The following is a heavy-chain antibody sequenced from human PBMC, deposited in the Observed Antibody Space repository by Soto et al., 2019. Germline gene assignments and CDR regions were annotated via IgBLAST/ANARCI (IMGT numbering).Heavy chain of an antibody. CDR2: IVPVLGLV. J-gene: IGHJ5*02. CDR3: ARGVAVVPAPETALNWFDT. D-gene: IGHD6-19*01. V-gene: IGHV1-69*02. CDR1: GGTFSTYS. Sequence: QVQLEQSGAEVKKPGSSVKVSCKASGGTFSTYSVGWVRQAPGQGLEWMGRIVPVLGLVDYAQKFQGRVTIRADRSTSTGYLELNSLSSGDTAVYYCARGVAVVPAPETALNWFDTWGQGTLVAVSS.